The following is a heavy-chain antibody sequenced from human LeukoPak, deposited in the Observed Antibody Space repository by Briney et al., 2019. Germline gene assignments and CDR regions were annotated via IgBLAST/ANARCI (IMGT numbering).Heavy chain of an antibody. J-gene: IGHJ4*02. CDR2: ISSSSSYT. CDR3: ASILGDVNYGYYFDY. Sequence: GGSLRLSCAASGFTFSDYYMSWIRQAPGKGLEWVSYISSSSSYTNYADSVKGRFTISRDNAKNSLYLQMNSLRAEDTAVYYCASILGDVNYGYYFDYWGQGTPVTVSS. CDR1: GFTFSDYY. D-gene: IGHD4-11*01. V-gene: IGHV3-11*03.